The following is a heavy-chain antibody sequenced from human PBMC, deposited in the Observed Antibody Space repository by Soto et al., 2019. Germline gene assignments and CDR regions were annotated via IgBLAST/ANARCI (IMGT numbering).Heavy chain of an antibody. CDR2: ISTYSGDT. D-gene: IGHD5-12*01. J-gene: IGHJ5*02. Sequence: QVHLEQSGVEVKTPGASVKVSCQASGYTFFTYDISWVRQAPGQGLEWMGWISTYSGDTKYAQKFQGRVTMTTDTSTTTAYLELRSLRSDATAVYYCARHHGPTTSENWFDPWGQGTLVTVSS. CDR3: ARHHGPTTSENWFDP. CDR1: GYTFFTYD. V-gene: IGHV1-18*01.